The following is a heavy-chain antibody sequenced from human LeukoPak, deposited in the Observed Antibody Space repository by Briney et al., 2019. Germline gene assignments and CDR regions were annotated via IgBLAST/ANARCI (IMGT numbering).Heavy chain of an antibody. CDR2: ISSGCSIV. V-gene: IGHV3-48*01. Sequence: GGSLRLSRAASGFTFSDYNMDWVGQAAGKGREWVSFISSGCSIVYYADSVKGRFTISRDSAKNSLYLQMTSLRAEDRAVYYCAREGSYSNYVDYWGEGTLVTVSS. J-gene: IGHJ4*02. D-gene: IGHD4-11*01. CDR3: AREGSYSNYVDY. CDR1: GFTFSDYN.